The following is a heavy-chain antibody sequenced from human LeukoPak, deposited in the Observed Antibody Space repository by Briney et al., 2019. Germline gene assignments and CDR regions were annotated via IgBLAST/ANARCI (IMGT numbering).Heavy chain of an antibody. CDR1: GYTFTSYG. Sequence: GASVKVSCKASGYTFTSYGISWVRQAPEQGLEWMGWISAYNGNTNYAQKLQGRVTMTTDTSTSTAYMELRSLRSDDTAVYYCARVANYYGSGSYLDYWGQGTLVTVSS. CDR3: ARVANYYGSGSYLDY. V-gene: IGHV1-18*01. J-gene: IGHJ4*02. CDR2: ISAYNGNT. D-gene: IGHD3-10*01.